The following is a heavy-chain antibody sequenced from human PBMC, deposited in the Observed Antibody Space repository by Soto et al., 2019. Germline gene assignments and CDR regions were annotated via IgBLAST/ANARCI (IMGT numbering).Heavy chain of an antibody. V-gene: IGHV4-59*01. CDR3: AGTYYDSSGYPDY. CDR1: GGSISSYY. D-gene: IGHD3-22*01. CDR2: IYYSGST. Sequence: SETLSLTCTVSGGSISSYYWCWIRQPPGKGLEWIGYIYYSGSTNYNPSLKSRVTISVDTSKNQFSLKLSSVTAADTAVYYCAGTYYDSSGYPDYWGQGTLVTVSS. J-gene: IGHJ4*02.